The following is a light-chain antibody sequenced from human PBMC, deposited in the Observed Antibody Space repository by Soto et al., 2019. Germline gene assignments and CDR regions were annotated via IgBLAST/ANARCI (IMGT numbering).Light chain of an antibody. J-gene: IGKJ3*01. CDR2: AAS. CDR3: QNYDSAPFT. V-gene: IGKV1-27*01. CDR1: QGIRNY. Sequence: DIQMTQSPSSLSASVGDRATITCRASQGIRNYLAWYQQKPGKVPKVLIYAASTLQSGVPSRVSSGGSGTDFNLTISSLQTDDVATYYCQNYDSAPFTFGPGTKVDIK.